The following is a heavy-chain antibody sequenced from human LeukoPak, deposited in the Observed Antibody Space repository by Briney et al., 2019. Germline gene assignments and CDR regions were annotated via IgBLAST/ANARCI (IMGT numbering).Heavy chain of an antibody. CDR2: INPSDSET. V-gene: IGHV5-51*01. D-gene: IGHD2-21*01. CDR3: ATREGAHISPFDY. Sequence: GESLKISCKASGDTFTTYWIGWVRQMPGKGLEWMGIINPSDSETRYSPSFQGQVTISADKSVSTAYLQWSSLKASDTAMYSCATREGAHISPFDYCGQGALVTVSS. J-gene: IGHJ4*02. CDR1: GDTFTTYW.